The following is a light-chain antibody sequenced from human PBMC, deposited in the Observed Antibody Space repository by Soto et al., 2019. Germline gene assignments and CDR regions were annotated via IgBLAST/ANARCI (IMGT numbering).Light chain of an antibody. CDR2: GAS. CDR3: QQYGSSPRT. Sequence: EVVLTQSPATLSLSPWEFVTLSCRASQGIGDTLAWYQRKSGQAPRLLIYGASTRATGIPDRFSGSGSGTDFTLTISRLEPEDFAVYYCQQYGSSPRTFGQGTKVDIK. CDR1: QGIGDT. V-gene: IGKV3-20*01. J-gene: IGKJ1*01.